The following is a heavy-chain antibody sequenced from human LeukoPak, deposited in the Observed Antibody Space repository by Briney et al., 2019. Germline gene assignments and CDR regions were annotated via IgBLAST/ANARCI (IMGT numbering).Heavy chain of an antibody. J-gene: IGHJ3*02. V-gene: IGHV4-59*01. Sequence: PSETLSLTCTVSGGSISSYYWSWIRQPPGKGLEWIGYIYYSGSTNYNPSLKSRVTISVDTSKNQFSLKLSSVTAADTAVYYCARKYFYDSNGRGAFDIWGQGTMVTVSS. D-gene: IGHD3-22*01. CDR1: GGSISSYY. CDR3: ARKYFYDSNGRGAFDI. CDR2: IYYSGST.